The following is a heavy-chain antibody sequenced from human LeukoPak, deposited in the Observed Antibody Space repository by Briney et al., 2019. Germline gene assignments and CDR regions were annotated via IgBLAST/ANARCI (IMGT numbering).Heavy chain of an antibody. CDR1: GASISSGNYY. Sequence: PSETLSLTCTVSGASISSGNYYWTWIRQPAGKGLEWIVRIHTSGSTNYNPSLKSRVAISIDTSKNQFSLNLNSATAAETAIYYCARDRAGDSFDIWGQGAMVTVSA. CDR3: ARDRAGDSFDI. CDR2: IHTSGST. D-gene: IGHD7-27*01. J-gene: IGHJ3*02. V-gene: IGHV4-61*02.